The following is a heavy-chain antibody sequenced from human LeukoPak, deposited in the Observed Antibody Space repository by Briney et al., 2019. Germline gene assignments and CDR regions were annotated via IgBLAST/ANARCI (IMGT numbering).Heavy chain of an antibody. CDR1: GFTFSTYA. Sequence: GGSLRLSCAASGFTFSTYAMTWVRQAPGKGLEWVSVIYFGGGTYYADSVKGRFTSSRDYSNNTVNLPMHSLRAEDTAVYYCARVGAGSTFGYADYWGQGTLVTVSS. J-gene: IGHJ4*02. D-gene: IGHD3-16*01. CDR2: IYFGGGT. CDR3: ARVGAGSTFGYADY. V-gene: IGHV3-53*01.